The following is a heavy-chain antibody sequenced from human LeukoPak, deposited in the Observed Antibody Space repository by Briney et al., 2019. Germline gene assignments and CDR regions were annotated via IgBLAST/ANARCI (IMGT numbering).Heavy chain of an antibody. CDR3: ARDLKWELRALLGY. V-gene: IGHV4-34*01. J-gene: IGHJ4*02. CDR2: INHSGSTS. D-gene: IGHD1-26*01. CDR1: GESFSGYF. Sequence: SETLSLTCAVYGESFSGYFWNWIRQPPGKGLEWIGEINHSGSTSNHNPSLKSRVTMSVDTSKNQFSLKLSSVTAADTAVYYCARDLKWELRALLGYWGQGTLVTVSS.